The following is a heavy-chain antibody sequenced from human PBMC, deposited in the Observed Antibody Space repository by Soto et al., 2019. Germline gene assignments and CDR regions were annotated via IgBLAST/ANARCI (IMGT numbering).Heavy chain of an antibody. Sequence: EVQLLESGGGLVQPGGSLRLSCAASGFTFSSYAMSWVRQAPGKGLEWVSAISGSGGSTYYADSVKGRFTISGDNSKNTLYLQMNSLRAEDTAVYYCAKDGQHLGELSALIDYWGQGTLVTVSS. J-gene: IGHJ4*02. CDR2: ISGSGGST. CDR3: AKDGQHLGELSALIDY. D-gene: IGHD3-16*02. V-gene: IGHV3-23*01. CDR1: GFTFSSYA.